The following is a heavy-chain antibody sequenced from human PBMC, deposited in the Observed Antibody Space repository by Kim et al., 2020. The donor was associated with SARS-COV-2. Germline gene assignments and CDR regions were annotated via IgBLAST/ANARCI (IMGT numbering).Heavy chain of an antibody. D-gene: IGHD1-26*01. CDR1: GFTFSSYS. CDR2: ISSSSSTI. Sequence: GGSLRLSCAASGFTFSSYSMNWVRQAPGKGLEWVSYISSSSSTIYYADSVKGRFTISRDNAKNSLYLQMNSLRAEDTAVYYCARAPHGGGSYYFDYWGQGTLVTVSS. V-gene: IGHV3-48*04. CDR3: ARAPHGGGSYYFDY. J-gene: IGHJ4*02.